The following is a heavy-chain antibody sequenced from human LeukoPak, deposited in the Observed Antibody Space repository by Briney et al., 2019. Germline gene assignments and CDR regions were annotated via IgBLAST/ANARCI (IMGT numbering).Heavy chain of an antibody. CDR1: GFTFSSYG. CDR2: ISYDGSNK. CDR3: AYSSSLND. J-gene: IGHJ4*02. Sequence: PGGSLRLSCAASGFTFSSYGMHWVRQAPGKGLEWVAVISYDGSNKYYADSVKGRFTISRDNSKNTLYLQMNSLRAEDTAVYYCAYSSSLNDWGQGTLVTVSS. D-gene: IGHD6-6*01. V-gene: IGHV3-30*03.